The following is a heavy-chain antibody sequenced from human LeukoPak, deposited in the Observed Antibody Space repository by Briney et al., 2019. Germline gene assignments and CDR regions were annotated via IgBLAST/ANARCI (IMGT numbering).Heavy chain of an antibody. CDR3: ARGSGYSSGSWPGRGMDV. J-gene: IGHJ6*02. CDR2: IYTSGST. V-gene: IGHV4-4*07. CDR1: GGSISSYY. Sequence: SETLSLSCTVSGGSISSYYWSWIRQPAGKGLEWIGRIYTSGSTNYNPSLKSRVTMSVDTSKNQFSLKLSSVTAADTAVYYCARGSGYSSGSWPGRGMDVWGQGTTVTVSS. D-gene: IGHD6-19*01.